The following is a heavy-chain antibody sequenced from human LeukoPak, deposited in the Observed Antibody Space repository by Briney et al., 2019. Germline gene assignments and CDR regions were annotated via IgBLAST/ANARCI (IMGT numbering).Heavy chain of an antibody. D-gene: IGHD6-6*01. CDR3: ARGTLGSSSFDY. V-gene: IGHV3-53*01. CDR1: GFTVSSNY. CDR2: IYSGGST. Sequence: PGGSLRLSCAASGFTVSSNYMSWVRQAPGKGLEWVSVIYSGGSTYYADSVKGRFTISRDNSKDTLYLQMNSLRAEDTAVYYCARGTLGSSSFDYWGQGTLVTVSS. J-gene: IGHJ4*02.